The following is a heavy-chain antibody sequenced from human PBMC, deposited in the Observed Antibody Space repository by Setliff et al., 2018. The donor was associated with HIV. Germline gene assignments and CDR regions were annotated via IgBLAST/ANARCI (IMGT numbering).Heavy chain of an antibody. CDR3: ARVXXXAXXXXRINSYYIDV. D-gene: IGHD6-13*01. J-gene: IGHJ6*03. Sequence: SEXLSLTCTVSGGSIXXXALHGGWIRQPPGKGLVWIGHIFIGGRTDYRPSLKSRLTVSLDTSKNQLSLKLSSXTAAXXXVYXCARVXXXAXXXXRINSYYIDVWGKGTSVTVSS. V-gene: IGHV4-61*09. CDR2: IFIGGRT. CDR1: GGSIXXXALH.